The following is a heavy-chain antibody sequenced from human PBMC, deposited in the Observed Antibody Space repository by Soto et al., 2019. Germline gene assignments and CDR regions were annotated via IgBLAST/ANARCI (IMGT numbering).Heavy chain of an antibody. D-gene: IGHD3-10*01. CDR3: TRDRGYYGSGIYPD. Sequence: PSETLSLTCGVSGYSINSGYYWGWIRQPPGKGLEWIGSVFHSGTTYQNPSLKTRATISVDTSRNQFSLELDSVTAADTAVYYCTRDRGYYGSGIYPDWGQGTLVTVSS. V-gene: IGHV4-38-2*02. J-gene: IGHJ4*02. CDR1: GYSINSGYY. CDR2: VFHSGTT.